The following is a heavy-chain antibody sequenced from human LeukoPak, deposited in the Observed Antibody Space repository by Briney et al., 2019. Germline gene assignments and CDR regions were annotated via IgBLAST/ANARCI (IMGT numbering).Heavy chain of an antibody. CDR2: ISAYNGNT. D-gene: IGHD3-10*01. CDR3: ARARGSGSYDKEDY. CDR1: GGTFSSYA. V-gene: IGHV1-18*01. J-gene: IGHJ4*02. Sequence: ASVKVSCKASGGTFSSYAISWVRQAPGQGLEWMGWISAYNGNTNYAQKLQGRVTMTTDTSTSTAYMELRSLRSDDTAVYYCARARGSGSYDKEDYWGQGTLVTVSS.